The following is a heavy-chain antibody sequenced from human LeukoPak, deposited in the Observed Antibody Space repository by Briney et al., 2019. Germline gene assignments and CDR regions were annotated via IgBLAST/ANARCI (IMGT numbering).Heavy chain of an antibody. CDR1: GGSFSGYY. D-gene: IGHD3-10*01. V-gene: IGHV4-34*01. J-gene: IGHJ4*02. Sequence: SETLSLTCAVYGGSFSGYYWSWIRQPPGKGLEWIGEINHSGSTNYNPSLKSRVTISVDTSKNQFSLKLSSVTAADTAVYYCGSGGRGGIDYWGQGTLVTVSS. CDR3: GSGGRGGIDY. CDR2: INHSGST.